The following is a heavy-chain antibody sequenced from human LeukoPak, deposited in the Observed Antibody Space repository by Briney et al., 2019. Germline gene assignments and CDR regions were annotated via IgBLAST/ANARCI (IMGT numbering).Heavy chain of an antibody. D-gene: IGHD6-13*01. CDR3: AKSGTPGYSSSWYPNWFDP. CDR2: ISGSGGST. CDR1: GFTFSSYA. Sequence: GSLRLSCAASGFTFSSYAMSWVRQAPGKGLEWVSAISGSGGSTYYADSVKGRFAISRDNSKNTLYLQMNSLRAEDTAVYYCAKSGTPGYSSSWYPNWFDPWGQGTLVTVSS. V-gene: IGHV3-23*01. J-gene: IGHJ5*02.